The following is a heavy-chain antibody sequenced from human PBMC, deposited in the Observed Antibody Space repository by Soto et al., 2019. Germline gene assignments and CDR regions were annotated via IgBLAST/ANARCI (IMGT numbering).Heavy chain of an antibody. CDR1: GFSLSTRGVG. V-gene: IGHV2-5*02. Sequence: QITLKESDPMLVKPTETLTLTCTFSGFSLSTRGVGVGWIRQPPGKALEWLALIYWDDDKRYSPSLESRVTLTXDXPKNQVVLTLTNLDPVDTATYYCAHRPLPYSHYFDYWGQGALVTVSS. D-gene: IGHD4-4*01. CDR2: IYWDDDK. J-gene: IGHJ4*02. CDR3: AHRPLPYSHYFDY.